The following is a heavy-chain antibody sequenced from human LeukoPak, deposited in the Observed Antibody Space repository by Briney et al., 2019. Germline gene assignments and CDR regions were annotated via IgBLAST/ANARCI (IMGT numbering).Heavy chain of an antibody. V-gene: IGHV1-18*01. CDR2: ISAYNGNT. Sequence: GASVKVSCKASGYTFTSYDISWVRQAPGQGLEWMGWISAYNGNTNYAQKLQGRVTMTTDTSTSTAYMELRSLRSDDTAVYYCARGEYSSSSYPTDAFDIWGQGTMVTVSS. J-gene: IGHJ3*02. CDR3: ARGEYSSSSYPTDAFDI. D-gene: IGHD6-6*01. CDR1: GYTFTSYD.